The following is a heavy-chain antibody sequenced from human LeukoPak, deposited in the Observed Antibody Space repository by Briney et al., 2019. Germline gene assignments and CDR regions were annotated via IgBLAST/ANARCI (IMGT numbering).Heavy chain of an antibody. CDR3: ARDLYNTSPFFDY. J-gene: IGHJ4*02. CDR2: IYYSGST. D-gene: IGHD1-14*01. Sequence: SETLSLTCNVSGYSISSGYYWGWVRRPPGKGLEWIGTIYYSGSTYYNPSLKSRVTISVDTSENQFSLKLYSVTAADTAVYYCARDLYNTSPFFDYWGQGTLVTVSS. CDR1: GYSISSGYY. V-gene: IGHV4-38-2*02.